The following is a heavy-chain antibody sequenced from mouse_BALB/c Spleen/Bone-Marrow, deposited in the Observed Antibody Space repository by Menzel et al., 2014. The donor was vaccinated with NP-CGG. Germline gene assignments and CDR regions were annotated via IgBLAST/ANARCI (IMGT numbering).Heavy chain of an antibody. CDR3: ARRDGYLLAY. Sequence: VKLMESGPGLVQPSQSLSITCTVSGFFLTSYGVHWVRQSPGKGLEWLGVIWSDGSTDYNAAFISRLNISKDNSKSQIFFKMNSLQPNDTAIYFCARRDGYLLAYWGQGTLVTVSA. CDR1: GFFLTSYG. J-gene: IGHJ3*01. V-gene: IGHV2-2*02. CDR2: IWSDGST. D-gene: IGHD2-3*01.